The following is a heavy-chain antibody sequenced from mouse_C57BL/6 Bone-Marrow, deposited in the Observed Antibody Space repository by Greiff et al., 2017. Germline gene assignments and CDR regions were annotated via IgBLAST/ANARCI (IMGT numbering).Heavy chain of an antibody. D-gene: IGHD2-4*01. V-gene: IGHV5-9-1*02. Sequence: EVKLMESGEGLVKPGGSLKLSCAASGFTFSSYAMSWVRQTPEKRLEWVAYISSGGDYIYYADTVKGRFTISRDNARNTLYLQMSSLKSEDTAMYYCTRDHPYDYDGAWFAYWGQGTLVTVSA. CDR3: TRDHPYDYDGAWFAY. CDR2: ISSGGDYI. CDR1: GFTFSSYA. J-gene: IGHJ3*01.